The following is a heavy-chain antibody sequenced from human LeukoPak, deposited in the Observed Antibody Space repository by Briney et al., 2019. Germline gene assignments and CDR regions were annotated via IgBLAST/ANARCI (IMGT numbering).Heavy chain of an antibody. Sequence: SETLSLTCTVSGGSISSSSYYWGWIRQPPGKGLEWIGSIYYSGSTYYNPSLKSRVTISVDTSKNQFSLNLSSVTAADTAVYYCARGYTSRFWYFDLWGRGTLVTVSS. CDR2: IYYSGST. J-gene: IGHJ2*01. D-gene: IGHD5-18*01. CDR1: GGSISSSSYY. CDR3: ARGYTSRFWYFDL. V-gene: IGHV4-39*01.